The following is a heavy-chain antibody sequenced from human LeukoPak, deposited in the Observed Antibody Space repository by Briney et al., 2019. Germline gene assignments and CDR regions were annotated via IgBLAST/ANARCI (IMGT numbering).Heavy chain of an antibody. D-gene: IGHD6-19*01. J-gene: IGHJ6*02. CDR2: ISSSSSYI. CDR1: GFTFSSYS. Sequence: GGSLRLSCAASGFTFSSYSMNWVRQAPGKGLEWVSSISSSSSYIYYADSVKGRFTISRDNAKNSLYLQMNSLRAEDTAVYYCARGSIAVAGNGHYYYGMDVWGQGTTVTVSS. V-gene: IGHV3-21*01. CDR3: ARGSIAVAGNGHYYYGMDV.